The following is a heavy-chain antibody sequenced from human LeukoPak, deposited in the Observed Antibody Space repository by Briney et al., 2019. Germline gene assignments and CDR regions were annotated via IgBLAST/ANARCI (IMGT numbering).Heavy chain of an antibody. CDR2: INHSGSA. Sequence: KSSETLSLTCAVYGGSFSGYYWSWLRQPPGKGLEWIGEINHSGSANYNPSLKSRVTISVDTAKNQFSLKLSSVTAADTAVYYCARRSSYSYFQHWGQGTLVTVSS. J-gene: IGHJ1*01. V-gene: IGHV4-34*01. CDR1: GGSFSGYY. CDR3: ARRSSYSYFQH. D-gene: IGHD3-3*01.